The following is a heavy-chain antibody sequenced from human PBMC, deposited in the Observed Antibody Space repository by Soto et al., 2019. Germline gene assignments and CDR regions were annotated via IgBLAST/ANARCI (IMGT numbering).Heavy chain of an antibody. Sequence: PSETLSLTCTVSGGSVSSGSYYWSWIRQPPGKGLEWIGYIYYSGSTNYNPSLKSRVTISVDTSKNQFPLKLSSVTAADTAVYYCARGEDYGGNFDYWGQGTLVTVSS. CDR3: ARGEDYGGNFDY. J-gene: IGHJ4*02. V-gene: IGHV4-61*01. CDR1: GGSVSSGSYY. D-gene: IGHD4-17*01. CDR2: IYYSGST.